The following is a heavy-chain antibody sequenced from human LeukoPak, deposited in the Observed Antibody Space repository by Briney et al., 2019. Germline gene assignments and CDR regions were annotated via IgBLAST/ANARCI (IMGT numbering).Heavy chain of an antibody. Sequence: GGSLRLSCAASGFTFSSYAMHWVRQAPGKGLEWVAVISYDGSNKYYADSVKGRFTISRDNSKNTLYLQMNSLRAEDTAVYYCARAPLGGIDYWGQGTLVTVSS. CDR3: ARAPLGGIDY. D-gene: IGHD3-16*01. J-gene: IGHJ4*02. CDR2: ISYDGSNK. V-gene: IGHV3-30*04. CDR1: GFTFSSYA.